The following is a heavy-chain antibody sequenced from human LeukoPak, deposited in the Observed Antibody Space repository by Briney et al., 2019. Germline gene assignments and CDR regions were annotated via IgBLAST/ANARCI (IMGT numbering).Heavy chain of an antibody. CDR2: ISSSSSYT. J-gene: IGHJ4*02. Sequence: GGSLRLSCAASGFIFSDYYMSWIRQAPGKGLEWVSYISSSSSYTNYADSVRGRFTISRYNAKNSLYLQMNSLRAEDTAVYYCARDGLYCSSTNCYFDYWGQGTLVTVSS. CDR1: GFIFSDYY. D-gene: IGHD2-2*01. CDR3: ARDGLYCSSTNCYFDY. V-gene: IGHV3-11*06.